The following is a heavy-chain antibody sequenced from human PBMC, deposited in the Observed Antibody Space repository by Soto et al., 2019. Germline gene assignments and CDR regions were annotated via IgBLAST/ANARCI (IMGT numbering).Heavy chain of an antibody. Sequence: DVQLLESGGGLVQPEGSLRLSCAASGFTFSSYAMGWVRQGPGKGLEWVAVVSIGGSTHYADSVRGRFTISRDNCKNTLSLQMNSLTAEDTAVYFCAKRRGAGGQFDYWGQGALVTVSS. CDR1: GFTFSSYA. J-gene: IGHJ4*02. D-gene: IGHD2-15*01. V-gene: IGHV3-23*01. CDR2: VSIGGST. CDR3: AKRRGAGGQFDY.